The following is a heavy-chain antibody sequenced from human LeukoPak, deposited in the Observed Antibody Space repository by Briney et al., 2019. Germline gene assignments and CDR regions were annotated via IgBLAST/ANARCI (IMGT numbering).Heavy chain of an antibody. V-gene: IGHV3-9*01. D-gene: IGHD3-10*01. J-gene: IGHJ4*02. CDR1: GFNFDEYA. Sequence: GGSLRLSCVASGFNFDEYAMHWVRQALGKGLEWVSGITWNSGRIDYADSVKGRFTISRDSAKSTLYLHMNNLQPEDTAFYYCANGESYYYASGGGYWGPGTLVAVSS. CDR2: ITWNSGRI. CDR3: ANGESYYYASGGGY.